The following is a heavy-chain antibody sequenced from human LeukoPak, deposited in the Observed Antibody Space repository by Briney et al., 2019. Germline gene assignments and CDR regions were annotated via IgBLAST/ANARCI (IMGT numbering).Heavy chain of an antibody. CDR3: ARHARNSWRSDY. J-gene: IGHJ4*02. D-gene: IGHD6-13*01. CDR1: GGSISGHY. V-gene: IGHV4-59*08. CDR2: VSYSGSS. Sequence: SETLSLTCTVSGGSISGHYWSWMRQPPGKAPEWIGYVSYSGSSSYNPSLKGRVTISVDTSMNQFSLKVFSVTAADTAIYYCARHARNSWRSDYWGQGAVVTVSS.